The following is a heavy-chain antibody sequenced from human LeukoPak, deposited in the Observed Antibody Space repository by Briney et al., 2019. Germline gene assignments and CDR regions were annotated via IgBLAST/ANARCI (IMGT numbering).Heavy chain of an antibody. CDR2: MNPNSGNT. J-gene: IGHJ4*02. Sequence: ASVKVSCKASGYTFTSYDINWVRQATGQGLEWMGWMNPNSGNTGYAQKFQGRVTMTRDTSITTAYMELSSLRSDDTAVYYCARAGVRHYYDSSGYYLDFDFWGQGTLVTVSS. CDR3: ARAGVRHYYDSSGYYLDFDF. CDR1: GYTFTSYD. D-gene: IGHD3-22*01. V-gene: IGHV1-8*01.